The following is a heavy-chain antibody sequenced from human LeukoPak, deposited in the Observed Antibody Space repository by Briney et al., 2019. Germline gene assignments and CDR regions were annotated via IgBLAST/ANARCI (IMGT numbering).Heavy chain of an antibody. CDR1: GGTFSSYA. CDR2: IIPIFGTA. D-gene: IGHD4-17*01. CDR3: AREGDYGDYYYMDV. J-gene: IGHJ6*03. Sequence: GASVKVSCKASGGTFSSYAISWVRQAPGQGLEWMGGIIPIFGTANYAQKFQGRVTITADESTSTAYMELSSLRSEDTAVYYCAREGDYGDYYYMDVWGKGTTVTVSS. V-gene: IGHV1-69*13.